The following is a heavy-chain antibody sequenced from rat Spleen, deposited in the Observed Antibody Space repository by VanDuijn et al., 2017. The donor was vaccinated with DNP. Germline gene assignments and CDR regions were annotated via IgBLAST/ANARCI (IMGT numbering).Heavy chain of an antibody. D-gene: IGHD3-8*01. CDR2: ISYDGSST. Sequence: EVQLVESGGGLVQPGRSLKLSCAASGFTFSDHNMAWVRQAPKKGLEWVATISYDGSSTYYSDSVKGRFSLSRDNAKSTLYLQVNSLRSEDTATYYCTSNPHIRTAAPFDYWGQGVMVTVSS. V-gene: IGHV5-7*01. CDR3: TSNPHIRTAAPFDY. J-gene: IGHJ2*01. CDR1: GFTFSDHN.